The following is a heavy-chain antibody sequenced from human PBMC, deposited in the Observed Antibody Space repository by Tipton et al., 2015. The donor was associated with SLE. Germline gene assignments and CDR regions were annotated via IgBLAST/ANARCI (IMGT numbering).Heavy chain of an antibody. V-gene: IGHV4-61*02. Sequence: TLSLTCNVSGVSIMSGGYYWTWIRQPAGRGLEWIGRIYSNGATNYNPSLMSRVTISVDTPKNRFSLKLTSVTAADTAVYYRARDLGSPGNWFDPWGQGTLVTVSS. J-gene: IGHJ5*02. CDR3: ARDLGSPGNWFDP. D-gene: IGHD1-26*01. CDR2: IYSNGAT. CDR1: GVSIMSGGYY.